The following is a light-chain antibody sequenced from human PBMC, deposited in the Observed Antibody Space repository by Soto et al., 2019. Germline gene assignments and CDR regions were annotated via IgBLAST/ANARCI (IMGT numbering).Light chain of an antibody. J-gene: IGKJ5*01. CDR1: QSVSNSY. Sequence: EIVLTQSPGTLSLSPGERVTLSCRASQSVSNSYLAWYQQKPGQAPRLVIYGASSRATGIPDRFSGSGSGTDFILTISRLEPEDFAVYYWQQYGSSPPITFGQGTRLEIK. V-gene: IGKV3-20*01. CDR2: GAS. CDR3: QQYGSSPPIT.